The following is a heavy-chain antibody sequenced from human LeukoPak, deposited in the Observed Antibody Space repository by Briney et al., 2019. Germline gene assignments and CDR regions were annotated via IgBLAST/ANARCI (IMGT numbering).Heavy chain of an antibody. J-gene: IGHJ3*02. V-gene: IGHV4-61*02. CDR1: GGSISGNYY. CDR3: ARDSHAYFDAFDI. CDR2: IYARGST. Sequence: SETLSLTCTVSGGSISGNYYWSWIRQPAGKGLEWIGRIYARGSTNYNPSLKSRVTISVDTSKNQFSLKLSSVTAADTAVYFCARDSHAYFDAFDIWGQGTMVTVSS. D-gene: IGHD2/OR15-2a*01.